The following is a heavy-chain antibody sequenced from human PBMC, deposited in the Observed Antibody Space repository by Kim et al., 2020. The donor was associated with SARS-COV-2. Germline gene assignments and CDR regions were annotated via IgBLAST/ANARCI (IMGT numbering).Heavy chain of an antibody. D-gene: IGHD3-16*02. Sequence: GGSLRLSCAASGFTFSNAWMSWVRQAPGKGLEWVGSIKSKTDGGTTDYAAPVKGRFTISRDDSKNTLYLQMNSLKTEDTAVYYCTTDRDYDYIWGSYRYRDYWGQGTLVTVSS. J-gene: IGHJ4*02. CDR1: GFTFSNAW. CDR2: IKSKTDGGTT. V-gene: IGHV3-15*01. CDR3: TTDRDYDYIWGSYRYRDY.